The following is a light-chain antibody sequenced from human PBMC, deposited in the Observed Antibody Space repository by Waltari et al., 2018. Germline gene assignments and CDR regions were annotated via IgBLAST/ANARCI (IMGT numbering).Light chain of an antibody. J-gene: IGKJ1*01. CDR1: QSPAYPDGNTY. Sequence: IVMTQSPLSLSVTLGQPASISFRSSQSPAYPDGNTYLNWFQQKAGQSPRRLFYNVSNRDSGVPDRFSGSGSGTDFSLKITRVEAEDVGVYYCMHSRAWPWSFGQGTKVEIK. CDR2: NVS. CDR3: MHSRAWPWS. V-gene: IGKV2-30*01.